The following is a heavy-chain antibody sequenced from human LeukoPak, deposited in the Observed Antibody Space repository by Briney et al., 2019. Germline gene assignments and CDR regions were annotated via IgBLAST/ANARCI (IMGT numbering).Heavy chain of an antibody. D-gene: IGHD1-26*01. CDR3: AKVGSRGVFDY. V-gene: IGHV3-9*01. Sequence: GGSLTLSCAASGFTFDDYAMHWVRQAPGKGLEWVSGISWNSGSIGYADSVKGRFTISRDNAKNSLYLQMNSLRAEDTALYYCAKVGSRGVFDYCGQGTLVTVSS. J-gene: IGHJ4*02. CDR2: ISWNSGSI. CDR1: GFTFDDYA.